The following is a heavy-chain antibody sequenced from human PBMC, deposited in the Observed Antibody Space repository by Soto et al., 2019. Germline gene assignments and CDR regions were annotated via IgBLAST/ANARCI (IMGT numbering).Heavy chain of an antibody. CDR3: ARIQRDTVLVPAAPGFWFDP. Sequence: GESLKISCKGSGYSFTSYWIGWVRQMPGKGLEWMGIIYPGDSDTRYSPSFQGQVTISADKSISTAYLQWSSLKASDTAMYYCARIQRDTVLVPAAPGFWFDPWGQGTLVTVSS. CDR1: GYSFTSYW. V-gene: IGHV5-51*01. J-gene: IGHJ5*02. CDR2: IYPGDSDT. D-gene: IGHD2-2*01.